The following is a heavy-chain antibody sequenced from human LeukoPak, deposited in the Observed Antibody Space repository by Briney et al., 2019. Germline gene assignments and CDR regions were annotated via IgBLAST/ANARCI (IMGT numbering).Heavy chain of an antibody. V-gene: IGHV4-34*01. J-gene: IGHJ4*02. CDR2: INHSGST. CDR3: ARGNPFDY. CDR1: GFTFSSYA. Sequence: GSLRLSCAASGFTFSSYAMSWVRQPPGKGLEWIGEINHSGSTNYNPSLKSRVTISVDTSKNQFSLKLSSVTAADTAVYYCARGNPFDYWGQGTLVTVSS.